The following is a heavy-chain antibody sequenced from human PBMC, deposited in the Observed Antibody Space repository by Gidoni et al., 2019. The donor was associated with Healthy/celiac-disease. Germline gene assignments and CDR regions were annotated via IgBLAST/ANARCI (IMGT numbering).Heavy chain of an antibody. D-gene: IGHD2-15*01. J-gene: IGHJ5*02. V-gene: IGHV3-23*01. Sequence: EVQLLESGGGLVQPGGSLRLSCAASGFTFSSYAMSWFRQAPGKGLEWVSAISGSGGSTYYADSVKGRFTISRDNSKNTLYLQMNSLRAEDTAVYYCAKDSPPKTLGYCSGGSCYSGDWFDPWGQGTLVTVSS. CDR3: AKDSPPKTLGYCSGGSCYSGDWFDP. CDR2: ISGSGGST. CDR1: GFTFSSYA.